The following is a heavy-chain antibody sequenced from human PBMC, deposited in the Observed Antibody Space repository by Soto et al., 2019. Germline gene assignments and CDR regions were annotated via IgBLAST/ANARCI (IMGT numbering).Heavy chain of an antibody. V-gene: IGHV4-59*08. CDR2: IYYSGST. Sequence: PSETLSLTCTVSGGSISSYYWSWIRQPPGKGLEWIGYIYYSGSTNYNPCLKSRVTISVDTSKNQFSLKLRFVTAADTAVYYCATGLRGLYFFDYWGQGALVTVSS. CDR1: GGSISSYY. J-gene: IGHJ4*02. D-gene: IGHD3-10*01. CDR3: ATGLRGLYFFDY.